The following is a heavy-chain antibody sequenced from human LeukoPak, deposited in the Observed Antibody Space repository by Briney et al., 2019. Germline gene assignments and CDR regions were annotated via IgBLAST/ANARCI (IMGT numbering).Heavy chain of an antibody. CDR3: ARGAPTDTDDAFDI. J-gene: IGHJ3*02. Sequence: GGSLRLSCAASGFTFSNYWMHWVRQAPGKGLVWVSRINSDGSITSYADSVKGRFTISRDNSKNTLYLQMNSLRAEDTAVYYCARGAPTDTDDAFDIWGQGTMVTVSS. V-gene: IGHV3-74*01. CDR1: GFTFSNYW. CDR2: INSDGSIT.